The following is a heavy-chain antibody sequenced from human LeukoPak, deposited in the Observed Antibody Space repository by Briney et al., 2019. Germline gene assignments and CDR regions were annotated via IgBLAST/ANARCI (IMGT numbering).Heavy chain of an antibody. CDR2: ISPIFGTA. CDR1: GGTFSSYA. D-gene: IGHD6-6*01. V-gene: IGHV1-69*05. J-gene: IGHJ4*02. Sequence: GASVKVSCKASGGTFSSYAISWVRQAPGQGLEWMGGISPIFGTANYAQKFQGRVTITTDESTSTAYMELSSLRSEDTAVYYCARGRLGFKYSSSPLGSSYFDYWGQGTLVTVPS. CDR3: ARGRLGFKYSSSPLGSSYFDY.